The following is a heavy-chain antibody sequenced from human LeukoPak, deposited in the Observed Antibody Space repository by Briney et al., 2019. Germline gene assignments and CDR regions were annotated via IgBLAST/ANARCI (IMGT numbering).Heavy chain of an antibody. V-gene: IGHV3-66*01. J-gene: IGHJ4*02. Sequence: GGSLRLSCAASGFSVSSHYMSWVRQAPGKGLEWVSIINSGGSIYYADSVKGRFTISRNIPRNTLYHQMNSLRAEDTAMFFCARSTRSIYHYFHYWGQGTLVAVSS. CDR1: GFSVSSHY. CDR2: INSGGSI. CDR3: ARSTRSIYHYFHY. D-gene: IGHD2-21*01.